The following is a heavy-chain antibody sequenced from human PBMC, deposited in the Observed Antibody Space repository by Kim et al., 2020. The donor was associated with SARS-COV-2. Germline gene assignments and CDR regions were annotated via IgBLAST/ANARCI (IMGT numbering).Heavy chain of an antibody. CDR1: GYSFTSYW. CDR3: ARVVPPRATYYYYGMDV. Sequence: GESLKISCKGSGYSFTSYWIGWVRQMPGKGLEWMGIIYPGDSDTRYSPSFQGQVTISADKSISTAYLQWSSLKASDTAMYYCARVVPPRATYYYYGMDVWGQGTTVTVS. V-gene: IGHV5-51*01. CDR2: IYPGDSDT. D-gene: IGHD2-2*01. J-gene: IGHJ6*02.